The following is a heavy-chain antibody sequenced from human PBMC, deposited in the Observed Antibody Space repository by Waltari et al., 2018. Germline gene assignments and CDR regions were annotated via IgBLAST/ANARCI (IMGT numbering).Heavy chain of an antibody. Sequence: QLQLQESGPGLLKPSETLSRTCTVSGNSVSGSRFPWGWVRQPPGKGLEWIATIYYNGNTDYNPSLKSRVTISADTSKNQFSLKLTSVTAADTAIYYCARRVGARPPDYWGQGTLVTVSS. D-gene: IGHD1-26*01. CDR3: ARRVGARPPDY. V-gene: IGHV4-39*01. CDR2: IYYNGNT. J-gene: IGHJ4*02. CDR1: GNSVSGSRFP.